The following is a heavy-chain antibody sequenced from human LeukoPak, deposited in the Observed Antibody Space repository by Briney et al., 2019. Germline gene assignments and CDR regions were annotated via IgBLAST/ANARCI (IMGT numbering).Heavy chain of an antibody. CDR2: INPYSGDT. Sequence: IHXVGQAPGQGREWMGXINPYSGDTNFAQKFQGRVTMTRDTYITTAYMDLRRITHEDTAVYFCARDQGSLTRSWYTGYWGQGTQVTVSS. CDR3: ARDQGSLTRSWYTGY. D-gene: IGHD6-13*01. V-gene: IGHV1-2*02. J-gene: IGHJ4*02.